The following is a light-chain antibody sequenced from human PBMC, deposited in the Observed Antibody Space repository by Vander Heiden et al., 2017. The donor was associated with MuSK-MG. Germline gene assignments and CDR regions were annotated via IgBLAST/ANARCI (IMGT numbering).Light chain of an antibody. CDR3: CSYADTRTV. CDR2: DVT. Sequence: QSALTQPASVSRSPGQSLMISCTGLSSDVGGDNLVSWFQHHAGKAPKLMIYDVTKRPSGVSNRFSGSKSGNTASLTISGHQTEDEADYFCCSYADTRTVFGGGTKVTVL. J-gene: IGLJ2*01. V-gene: IGLV2-23*02. CDR1: SSDVGGDNL.